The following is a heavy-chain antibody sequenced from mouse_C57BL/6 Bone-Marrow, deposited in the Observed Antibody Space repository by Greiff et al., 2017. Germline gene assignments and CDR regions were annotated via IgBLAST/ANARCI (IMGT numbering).Heavy chain of an antibody. CDR1: GYSFTSYY. V-gene: IGHV1-66*01. J-gene: IGHJ4*01. D-gene: IGHD4-1*01. CDR3: ARKTGTGDYAMDY. CDR2: IYPGSGNT. Sequence: QVQLQQSGPELVKPGASVTISCKASGYSFTSYYIHWVKQRPGQGLEWIGWIYPGSGNTKYNEKFKGKATLTADTSSSTAYMQLSSLTSEDSAVYYCARKTGTGDYAMDYWGQGTSVTVSS.